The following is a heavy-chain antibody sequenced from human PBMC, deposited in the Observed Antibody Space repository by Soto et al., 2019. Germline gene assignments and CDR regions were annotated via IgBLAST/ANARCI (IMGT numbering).Heavy chain of an antibody. J-gene: IGHJ6*02. V-gene: IGHV3-64*01. CDR2: ISSNGGST. CDR3: ARGGHYYGSAYYYGMDV. CDR1: GFTFSSYA. Sequence: GGSLRLSCAASGFTFSSYAMHWVRQAPGKGLEYVSAISSNGGSTYYANSVKGRFTISRDNSKNTLYLQMGSLRAEDTAVYYCARGGHYYGSAYYYGMDVWGQGTTVTVSS. D-gene: IGHD3-10*01.